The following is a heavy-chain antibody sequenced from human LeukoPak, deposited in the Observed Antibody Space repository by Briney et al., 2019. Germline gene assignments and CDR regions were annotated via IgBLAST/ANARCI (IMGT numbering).Heavy chain of an antibody. J-gene: IGHJ6*02. D-gene: IGHD3-10*01. CDR1: GGSISSYY. V-gene: IGHV4-59*12. CDR3: ARFGELPVYGMGV. Sequence: SETLSLTCTVSGGSISSYYWSWIRQPPGKGLEWIGYIYYSGSTNYNPSLKSRVTISVDTSKNQFSLKLSSVTAADTAVYYCARFGELPVYGMGVWGQGTTITVSS. CDR2: IYYSGST.